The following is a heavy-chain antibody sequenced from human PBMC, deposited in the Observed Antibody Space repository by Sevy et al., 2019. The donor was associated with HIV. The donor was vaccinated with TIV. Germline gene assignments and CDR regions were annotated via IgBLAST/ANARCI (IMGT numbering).Heavy chain of an antibody. CDR1: GYSFTSYW. CDR2: IYPGDSDT. D-gene: IGHD3-10*01. J-gene: IGHJ4*02. Sequence: GESLKISCKGSGYSFTSYWIGWVRQMPGKGLEWMGIIYPGDSDTRYSPSFQGQVTISADKSISTAYLQWSSLKASDTAMYYCARHGPFWVRGVPWYYFDYWGQGTLVTVSS. V-gene: IGHV5-51*01. CDR3: ARHGPFWVRGVPWYYFDY.